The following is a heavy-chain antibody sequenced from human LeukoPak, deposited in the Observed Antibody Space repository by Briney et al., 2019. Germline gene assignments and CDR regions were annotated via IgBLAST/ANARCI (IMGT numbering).Heavy chain of an antibody. Sequence: GASVRVSCKASGYTFTGYYMHWVRQAPGQGLEWMGWINPHSGGTNCAQKFQGRVTMTRDTSISTAYTELSRLRSDDTAVYYCARQMAVVVVAATPSDYWGQGTLVTVSS. CDR1: GYTFTGYY. V-gene: IGHV1-2*02. J-gene: IGHJ4*02. D-gene: IGHD2-15*01. CDR2: INPHSGGT. CDR3: ARQMAVVVVAATPSDY.